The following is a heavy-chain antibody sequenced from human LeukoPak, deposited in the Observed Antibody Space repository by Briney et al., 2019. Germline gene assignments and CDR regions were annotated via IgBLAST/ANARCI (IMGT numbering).Heavy chain of an antibody. CDR3: ARLGLEGKQWLVRTASYYFDY. D-gene: IGHD6-19*01. J-gene: IGHJ4*02. V-gene: IGHV4-39*01. Sequence: SETLSLTCTVSGGSISSSSYYWGWIRQPPGKGLEWIGSIYYSGSTYYNPSLKSRVTISVDTSKNQFSLKLSSVTAADTAVYYRARLGLEGKQWLVRTASYYFDYWGQGTLVTVSS. CDR1: GGSISSSSYY. CDR2: IYYSGST.